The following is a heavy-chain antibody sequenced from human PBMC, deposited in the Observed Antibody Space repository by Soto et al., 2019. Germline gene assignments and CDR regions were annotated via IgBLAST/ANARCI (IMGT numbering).Heavy chain of an antibody. CDR1: GGSISSGGYY. CDR3: AREETMIAPSWMGAFDI. CDR2: IYYSGST. Sequence: QVQLQESGPGLVKPSQTLSLTCTVSGGSISSGGYYWSWIRQHPGKGLEWIGYIYYSGSTYYNPSLKSRVTISVDSSKNQLSLKLSSVTAADTAVYYCAREETMIAPSWMGAFDIWGQGTMVTVSS. D-gene: IGHD3-22*01. J-gene: IGHJ3*02. V-gene: IGHV4-31*03.